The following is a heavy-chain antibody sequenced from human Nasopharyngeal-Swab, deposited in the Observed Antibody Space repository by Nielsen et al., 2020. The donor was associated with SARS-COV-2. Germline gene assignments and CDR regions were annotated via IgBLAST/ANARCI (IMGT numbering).Heavy chain of an antibody. D-gene: IGHD6-13*01. CDR2: VVPEDGEP. CDR1: GYTLTVLP. J-gene: IGHJ3*01. Sequence: ASVKVSCKVSGYTLTVLPIHWVRQAPGKGLEWMGTVVPEDGEPIYAQNFQGRVTMTEDTSTYTAYLELSSLTSDDTAVYFCSRDRSLLPAANDALDVWGQGTTVTISS. V-gene: IGHV1-24*01. CDR3: SRDRSLLPAANDALDV.